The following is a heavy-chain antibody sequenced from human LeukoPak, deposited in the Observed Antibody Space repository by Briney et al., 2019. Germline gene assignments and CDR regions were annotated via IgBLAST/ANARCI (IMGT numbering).Heavy chain of an antibody. V-gene: IGHV5-51*01. CDR2: IYPGDSDT. D-gene: IGHD3-22*01. CDR3: ASNLGDGYYLTEYYFDY. J-gene: IGHJ4*02. Sequence: GESLKISCKGSGYSFTSYWIGWVRQMPGKGLEWMGIIYPGDSDTRYSPSFQGQVTISADKSISTAYLRWSSLKASDTAMYYCASNLGDGYYLTEYYFDYWGQGTLVTVSS. CDR1: GYSFTSYW.